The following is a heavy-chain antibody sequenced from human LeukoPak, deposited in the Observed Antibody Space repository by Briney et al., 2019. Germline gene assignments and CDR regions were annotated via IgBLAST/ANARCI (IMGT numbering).Heavy chain of an antibody. V-gene: IGHV1-3*01. J-gene: IGHJ5*02. Sequence: GRSLRLSCAASGFTFSSYAMHWVRQAPGQRLEWMGWINAGNGNTKYSQKFQGRVTITRDTSASTAYMELSSLRSEDTAVYYCARVAYYDFWSGYYLGLHAVWNDHGFDPWGQGTLVTVSS. CDR3: ARVAYYDFWSGYYLGLHAVWNDHGFDP. D-gene: IGHD3-3*01. CDR2: INAGNGNT. CDR1: GFTFSSYA.